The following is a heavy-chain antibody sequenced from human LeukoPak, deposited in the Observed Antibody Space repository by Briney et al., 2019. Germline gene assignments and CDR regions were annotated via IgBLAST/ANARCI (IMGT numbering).Heavy chain of an antibody. Sequence: GGSLRLSCAASGFTLSSNYMSWVRQAPGKGLEWVPVIYSGGSTYYADSVKGRFTISRDNSKNTLYLQMNSLRAEDTAVYYCARGSYDYVWGSYTFHVWGRGTTVTVSS. D-gene: IGHD3-16*01. CDR3: ARGSYDYVWGSYTFHV. J-gene: IGHJ6*04. CDR2: IYSGGST. V-gene: IGHV3-53*01. CDR1: GFTLSSNY.